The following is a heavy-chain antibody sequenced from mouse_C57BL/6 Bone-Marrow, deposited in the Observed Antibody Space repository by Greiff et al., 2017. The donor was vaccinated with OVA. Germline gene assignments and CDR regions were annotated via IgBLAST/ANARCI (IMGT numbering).Heavy chain of an antibody. J-gene: IGHJ2*01. V-gene: IGHV5-9*01. CDR2: ISGGGGNT. D-gene: IGHD1-1*01. Sequence: DVMLVESGGGLVKPGGSLKLSCAASGFTFSSYTMSWVRQTPEKRLEWVATISGGGGNTYYPDSVKGRFTISRDNAKNTLYLQRSNLRSEDTALYYCARGYYGSRRDYFDYWGQGTTLTVSS. CDR3: ARGYYGSRRDYFDY. CDR1: GFTFSSYT.